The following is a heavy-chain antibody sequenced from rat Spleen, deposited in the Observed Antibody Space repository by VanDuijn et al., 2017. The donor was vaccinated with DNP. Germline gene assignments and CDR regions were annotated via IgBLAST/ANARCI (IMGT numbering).Heavy chain of an antibody. CDR3: TRDGSPYYSSYMDVMDV. D-gene: IGHD1-2*01. Sequence: QVQLKESGPGLVQPSQTLSLTCTVSGFSLTDYSVHWVRQPPGKGLEWMGRIQSGGSTDYNSALKSRLSISRDTSKSQVFLKMNSLQIEDTAIYYCTRDGSPYYSSYMDVMDVWGRGASVTVSS. CDR2: IQSGGST. V-gene: IGHV2-19*01. J-gene: IGHJ4*01. CDR1: GFSLTDYS.